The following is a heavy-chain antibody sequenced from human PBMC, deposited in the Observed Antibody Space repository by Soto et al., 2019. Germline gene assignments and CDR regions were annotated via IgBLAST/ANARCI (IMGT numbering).Heavy chain of an antibody. J-gene: IGHJ3*02. CDR3: ARGSGLRFLERLLRSWHAFDI. Sequence: GASVKVSCKASGGTFSSYAISWVRQAPGQGLEWMGGIIPIFGTANYAQKFQGRVTITADESTSTAYMELSSLRSEDTAVYYCARGSGLRFLERLLRSWHAFDIWGQGTMVTVSS. V-gene: IGHV1-69*13. CDR2: IIPIFGTA. D-gene: IGHD3-3*01. CDR1: GGTFSSYA.